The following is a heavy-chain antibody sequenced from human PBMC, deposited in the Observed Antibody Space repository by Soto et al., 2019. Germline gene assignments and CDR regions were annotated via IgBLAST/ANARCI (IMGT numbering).Heavy chain of an antibody. CDR3: AKILSTVTSYYYGMDV. J-gene: IGHJ6*02. V-gene: IGHV3-23*01. CDR2: ISGSGDNT. Sequence: GSLRLSCAASGFTFSTYPMTWIRQAPGKGLEGVSSISGSGDNTYYTDSVKGRFTISRDNSENTVYLQMNSLRAEDTAVYYCAKILSTVTSYYYGMDVWGQGTTVTVSS. D-gene: IGHD4-17*01. CDR1: GFTFSTYP.